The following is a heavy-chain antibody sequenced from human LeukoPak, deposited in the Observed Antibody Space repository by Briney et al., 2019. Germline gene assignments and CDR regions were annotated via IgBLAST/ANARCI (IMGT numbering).Heavy chain of an antibody. V-gene: IGHV3-23*01. CDR3: AKRGVVIRVILVGFHKEAYYFES. CDR1: GITLSNYG. CDR2: ISDSGGST. J-gene: IGHJ4*02. D-gene: IGHD3/OR15-3a*01. Sequence: GGSLRLSCAVSGITLSNYGMSWVRQAPGKGLEWVAGISDSGGSTKYADSVKGRFTISRDNPKNTLYLQMNSLRAEDTAVYFCAKRGVVIRVILVGFHKEAYYFESWGQGALVTVSS.